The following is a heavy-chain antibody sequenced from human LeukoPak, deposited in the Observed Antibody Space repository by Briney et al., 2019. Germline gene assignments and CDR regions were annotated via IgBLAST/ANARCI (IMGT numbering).Heavy chain of an antibody. Sequence: GGSLRLSCAASGFTFSGYWMHWVRQAPGKGLEWVSYISSSGSTIYYADSVKGRFTISRDNAKNSLYLQMNSLRAEDTAVYYCARGIAVAGRDYYYGMDVWGQGTTVTVSS. D-gene: IGHD6-19*01. J-gene: IGHJ6*02. CDR3: ARGIAVAGRDYYYGMDV. V-gene: IGHV3-48*04. CDR2: ISSSGSTI. CDR1: GFTFSGYW.